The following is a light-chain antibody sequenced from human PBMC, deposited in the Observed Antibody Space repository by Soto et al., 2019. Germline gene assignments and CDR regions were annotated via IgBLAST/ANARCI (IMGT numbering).Light chain of an antibody. CDR3: ETWDSNTRL. V-gene: IGLV4-60*03. CDR1: SGHGSYI. Sequence: QLVLTQSSSASASLGSSVKLTCTLSSGHGSYIIAWHQQQPGKAPRYLMKLEGSGSYNKGSGVPDRFSGSSFGADRYLTISNLQSEDEADYYCETWDSNTRLFGGGTKLTVL. J-gene: IGLJ2*01. CDR2: LEGSGSY.